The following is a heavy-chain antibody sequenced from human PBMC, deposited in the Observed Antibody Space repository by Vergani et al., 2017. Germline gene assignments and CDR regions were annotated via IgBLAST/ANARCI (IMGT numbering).Heavy chain of an antibody. J-gene: IGHJ6*02. V-gene: IGHV4-30-4*08. CDR1: GGSISSGDYY. CDR2: IYYSGST. D-gene: IGHD3-10*01. CDR3: DRVVVVRGVSYYYYYYGMDV. Sequence: QVQLQESGPGLVKPSQTLSLTCTVSGGSISSGDYYWSWIRQPPGKGLEWIGHIYYSGSTYYNPSLKSRVTISVDTSKNQFSLKLSSETAADTAVYYCDRVVVVRGVSYYYYYYGMDVWGQGP.